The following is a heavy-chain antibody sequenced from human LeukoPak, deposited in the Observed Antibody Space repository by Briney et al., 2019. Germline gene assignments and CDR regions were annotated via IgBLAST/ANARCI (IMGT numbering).Heavy chain of an antibody. Sequence: GGSLRLSCAASGFTFSSYGMHWVRQAPGKGLEWVAVISYDGSNKYYADSVKGRFTISRDNSKNTLYLQMNSLRAEDTAVYYCAKGWVRGVIDYWGQGTLLTVSS. CDR1: GFTFSSYG. CDR3: AKGWVRGVIDY. V-gene: IGHV3-30*18. CDR2: ISYDGSNK. J-gene: IGHJ4*02. D-gene: IGHD3-10*01.